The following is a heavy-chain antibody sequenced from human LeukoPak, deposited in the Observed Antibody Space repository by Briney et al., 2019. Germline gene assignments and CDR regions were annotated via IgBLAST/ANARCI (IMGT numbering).Heavy chain of an antibody. CDR3: ARRYCSSTSCYGFLDY. CDR2: ISSSSSYI. J-gene: IGHJ4*02. V-gene: IGHV3-21*01. D-gene: IGHD2-2*01. Sequence: GGSLRLSCAASGFTFSSYSMNWVRQAPGKGLEWVSSISSSSSYIYHADSVKGRFTISRDNAKNSLYLQMNSLRAEDTAVYYCARRYCSSTSCYGFLDYWGQGTLVTVSS. CDR1: GFTFSSYS.